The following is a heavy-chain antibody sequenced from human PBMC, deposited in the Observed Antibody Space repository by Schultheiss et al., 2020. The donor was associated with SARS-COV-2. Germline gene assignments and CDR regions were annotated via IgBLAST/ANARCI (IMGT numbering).Heavy chain of an antibody. CDR2: IIPIFGTA. V-gene: IGHV1-69*13. CDR1: GGTFSSYA. D-gene: IGHD2-15*01. Sequence: SVKVSCKASGGTFSSYAISWVRQAPGQGLEWMGGIIPIFGTANYAQKFQGRVTITADESTSTAYMELSSLRSEDTAVYYCARPPVGYCSGGSCYYRDYWGQGTLVTVSS. CDR3: ARPPVGYCSGGSCYYRDY. J-gene: IGHJ4*02.